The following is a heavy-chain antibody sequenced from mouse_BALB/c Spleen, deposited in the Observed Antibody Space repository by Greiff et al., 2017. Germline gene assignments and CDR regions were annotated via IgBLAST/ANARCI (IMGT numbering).Heavy chain of an antibody. D-gene: IGHD2-12*01. Sequence: VQLQQSGAELVTPGASVKLSCTASGFNITDTYMHWVQQSPEQGLEWIGRIDPANGNTKYEPKFPRMAIITADTSSNTAYLLLRSLTSEDTAVYYCARVVTTGYGYFDVWGAGTTVTVSA. V-gene: IGHV14-3*02. CDR1: GFNITDTY. CDR2: IDPANGNT. CDR3: ARVVTTGYGYFDV. J-gene: IGHJ1*01.